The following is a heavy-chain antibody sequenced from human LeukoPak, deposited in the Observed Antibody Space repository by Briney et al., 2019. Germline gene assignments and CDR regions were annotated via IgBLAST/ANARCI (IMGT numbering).Heavy chain of an antibody. Sequence: PSETLSLTCAVYGGSFSGYYWSWIRQPPGKGLEWIGEINHSGGTNYNPSLKSRVTISVDTSKNQFSLKLSSVTAADTAVYYCARTVLLLFDYWGQGTLVTVSS. CDR3: ARTVLLLFDY. CDR2: INHSGGT. J-gene: IGHJ4*02. V-gene: IGHV4-34*01. D-gene: IGHD3-10*01. CDR1: GGSFSGYY.